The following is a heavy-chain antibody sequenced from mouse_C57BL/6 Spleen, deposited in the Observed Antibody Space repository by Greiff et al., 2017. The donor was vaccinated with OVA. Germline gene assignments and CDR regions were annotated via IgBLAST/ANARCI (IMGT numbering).Heavy chain of an antibody. CDR1: GYTFTSYW. CDR3: ARSSAGTRRDWYFDV. V-gene: IGHV1-55*01. D-gene: IGHD4-1*01. J-gene: IGHJ1*03. Sequence: QVQLKQPGAELVKPGASVKMSCKASGYTFTSYWITWVKQRPGQGLEWIGDIYPGSGSTNYNEKFKSKATLTVDTSSSTAYMQLSSLTSEDSAVYYCARSSAGTRRDWYFDVWGTGTTVTVSS. CDR2: IYPGSGST.